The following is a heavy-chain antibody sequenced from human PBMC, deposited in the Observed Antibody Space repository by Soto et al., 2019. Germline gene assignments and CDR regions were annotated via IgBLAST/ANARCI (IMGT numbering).Heavy chain of an antibody. J-gene: IGHJ4*02. CDR3: ARGGTIVVVAD. CDR1: GGSISSGGYY. Sequence: QVQLQESGPGLVKPSQTLSLTCTVSGGSISSGGYYWSWIRQHPGKGLEWIGYIYYSGSTYYNPSLESRVTISVDTYKNQFSLKLSSVTAADTAVYYCARGGTIVVVADWGQGTLVTVSS. CDR2: IYYSGST. D-gene: IGHD2-21*01. V-gene: IGHV4-31*03.